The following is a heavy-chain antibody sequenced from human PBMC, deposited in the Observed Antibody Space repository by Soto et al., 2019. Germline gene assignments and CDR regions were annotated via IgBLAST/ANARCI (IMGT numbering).Heavy chain of an antibody. CDR2: ISYDGINE. CDR1: GFTFTSYA. CDR3: ARDRLRLGELSLIGYFDY. J-gene: IGHJ4*02. D-gene: IGHD3-16*02. Sequence: QVQLVESGGSVVQPGRSLRLSCEASGFTFTSYAMRWVRQAPGKGLEWVAVISYDGINEYYADSVKGRFTISRDNSKNTLXLQMSSLRVEDTAVYYCARDRLRLGELSLIGYFDYWGQGTLVTVSS. V-gene: IGHV3-30*15.